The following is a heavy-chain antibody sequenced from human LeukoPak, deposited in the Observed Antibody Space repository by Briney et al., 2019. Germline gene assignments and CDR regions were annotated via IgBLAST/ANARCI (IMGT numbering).Heavy chain of an antibody. CDR1: GGSFSGYY. J-gene: IGHJ4*02. D-gene: IGHD3-10*01. CDR2: INHSGST. Sequence: SETLSLTCAVYGGSFSGYYWSWIRQPPGKGLEWIGEINHSGSTNYNPSLKSRVTISVDTSKNQFSLKLSSVTAADTAVYYCAGGSRFGELSTFDYWGQGTLVTVSS. V-gene: IGHV4-34*01. CDR3: AGGSRFGELSTFDY.